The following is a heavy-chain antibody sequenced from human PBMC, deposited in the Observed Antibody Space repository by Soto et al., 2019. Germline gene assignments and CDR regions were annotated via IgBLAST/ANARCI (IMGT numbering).Heavy chain of an antibody. Sequence: QVQLVESGGGLVKPGGSLRLSCAASGFTFSDYYMSWIRQAPGKGLEWVSYISSSGSTLYYADSVKGRFTISRDNAKNPLYLQMKSLRADDTAVYDCASGSRRYCGSTSCSKKGGSGWQDFAYGGQVSLVTV. CDR3: ASGSRRYCGSTSCSKKGGSGWQDFAY. CDR2: ISSSGSTL. CDR1: GFTFSDYY. V-gene: IGHV3-11*01. J-gene: IGHJ4*02. D-gene: IGHD2-2*01.